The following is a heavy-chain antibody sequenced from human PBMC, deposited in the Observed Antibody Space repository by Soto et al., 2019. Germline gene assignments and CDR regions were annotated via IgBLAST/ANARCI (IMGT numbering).Heavy chain of an antibody. CDR2: IYYSGST. V-gene: IGHV4-39*01. J-gene: IGHJ5*02. Sequence: SETLSLTCTVSGGSIGSSSYYWGWIRQPPGKGLEWIGSIYYSGSTYYNPSLKSRVTISVDTSKNQFSLKLSSVTAADTAVYYCARSSHYSISREPGNSFDPCCQAILGLVSS. D-gene: IGHD6-13*01. CDR1: GGSIGSSSYY. CDR3: ARSSHYSISREPGNSFDP.